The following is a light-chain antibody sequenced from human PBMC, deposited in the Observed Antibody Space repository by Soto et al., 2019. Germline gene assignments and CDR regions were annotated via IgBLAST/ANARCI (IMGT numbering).Light chain of an antibody. CDR2: DND. Sequence: QSVLTQPPSVSAAPGQTVTISCSGGGSNIGSNSVSWYQQVPGTAPKLLLYDNDKRPSGIPDRFSDSKSGTSATLGITGLQTADEADYYCGTWESYLSVGVFGGGTKLTVL. CDR3: GTWESYLSVGV. CDR1: GSNIGSNS. J-gene: IGLJ2*01. V-gene: IGLV1-51*01.